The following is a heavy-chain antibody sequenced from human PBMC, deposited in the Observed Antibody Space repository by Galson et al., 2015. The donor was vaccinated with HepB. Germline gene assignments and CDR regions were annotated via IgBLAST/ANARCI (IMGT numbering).Heavy chain of an antibody. Sequence: SLRLSCAASGFTLSAYTMHWVRQAPGKGLEYVSAISGHGGSTYYADSVKGRFTVSRDNSKNTLYLQMSSLRAEDTAVYYCEINSGSYSGAFDIWGQGTMVTVSS. J-gene: IGHJ3*02. V-gene: IGHV3-64D*06. CDR3: EINSGSYSGAFDI. CDR1: GFTLSAYT. CDR2: ISGHGGST. D-gene: IGHD1-26*01.